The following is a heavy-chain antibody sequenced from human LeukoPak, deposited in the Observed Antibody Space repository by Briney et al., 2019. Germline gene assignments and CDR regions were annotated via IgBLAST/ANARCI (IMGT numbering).Heavy chain of an antibody. CDR1: GGSFTTHY. CDR3: ARRSSSSWFNWFDP. J-gene: IGHJ5*02. V-gene: IGHV4-59*08. D-gene: IGHD6-6*01. CDR2: ISYIGST. Sequence: SETLSLTCTVSGGSFTTHYWSWIRQPPGKGLEWIGYISYIGSTNYNPSLKSRVTISIDTSNNEVSLMLSSVTAADAAVYYCARRSSSSWFNWFDPWGQGTLVTVSS.